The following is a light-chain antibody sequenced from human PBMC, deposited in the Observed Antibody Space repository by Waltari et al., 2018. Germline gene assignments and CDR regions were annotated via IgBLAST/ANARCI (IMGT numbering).Light chain of an antibody. CDR3: LQDYIYPRT. Sequence: AIQLTQSPSSLSASVGDKVTITCRARQGISVDLAWYQQKPGKAPKLLIYGASSLQSGVPSRFSGGASGSDFTLTISSLQPEDSATYYCLQDYIYPRTFGQGTKVELK. CDR1: QGISVD. V-gene: IGKV1-6*02. CDR2: GAS. J-gene: IGKJ1*01.